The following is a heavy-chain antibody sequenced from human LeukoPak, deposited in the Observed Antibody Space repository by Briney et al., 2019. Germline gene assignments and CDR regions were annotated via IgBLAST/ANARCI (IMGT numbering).Heavy chain of an antibody. D-gene: IGHD3-10*01. CDR3: ARDGAPAMVRGVIIY. CDR2: ISSSGTI. J-gene: IGHJ4*02. V-gene: IGHV3-48*01. CDR1: GFTFNNYS. Sequence: GGSLRLSCAASGFTFNNYSMNWVRQAPGKGLEWVSYISSSGTIYYADSVKGRFTISRDNAKNSLYLQMNSLRAEDTAVYYCARDGAPAMVRGVIIYWGQGTLVTVSS.